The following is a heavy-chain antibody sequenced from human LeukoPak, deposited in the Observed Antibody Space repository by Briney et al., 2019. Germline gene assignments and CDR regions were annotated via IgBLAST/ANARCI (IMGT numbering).Heavy chain of an antibody. Sequence: GRSLRLSCAASGFTFSSYAMHWVRQAPGKGLEWVAVISYDGSNKYYADSVKGRFTISRDNSKSTLYLQMNSLRAEDTAVYYCARDEADYYYGSGRSFDYWGQGTLVTVSS. CDR2: ISYDGSNK. V-gene: IGHV3-30*04. CDR1: GFTFSSYA. CDR3: ARDEADYYYGSGRSFDY. D-gene: IGHD3-10*01. J-gene: IGHJ4*02.